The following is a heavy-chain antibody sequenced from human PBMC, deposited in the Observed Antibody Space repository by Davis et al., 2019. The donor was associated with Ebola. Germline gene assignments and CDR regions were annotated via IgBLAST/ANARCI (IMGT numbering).Heavy chain of an antibody. CDR1: GFTFSSYW. D-gene: IGHD2-8*01. CDR2: INSDGSST. V-gene: IGHV3-74*01. Sequence: HTGGSLRLSCAASGFTFSSYWMHWVRQAPGKGLVWVSRINSDGSSTSYADSVKGRFTISRDNAKNTLYLQMNSLRAEDTAVYYCARDFPVYAILNGMDVWGQGTTVTVSS. J-gene: IGHJ6*02. CDR3: ARDFPVYAILNGMDV.